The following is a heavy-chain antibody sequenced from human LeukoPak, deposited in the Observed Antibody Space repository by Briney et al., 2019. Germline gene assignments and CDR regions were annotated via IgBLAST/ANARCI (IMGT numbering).Heavy chain of an antibody. Sequence: GASVKVSCKSSGYIFTDHFIHWVRQAPGQGLEWMGWINPNSGGTNYAQKFQGRVTMTRDTSISTAYMELSRLRSDDTAVYYCARYPGTTSYPFDYWGQGTLVTVSS. V-gene: IGHV1-2*02. D-gene: IGHD1-1*01. CDR3: ARYPGTTSYPFDY. J-gene: IGHJ4*02. CDR1: GYIFTDHF. CDR2: INPNSGGT.